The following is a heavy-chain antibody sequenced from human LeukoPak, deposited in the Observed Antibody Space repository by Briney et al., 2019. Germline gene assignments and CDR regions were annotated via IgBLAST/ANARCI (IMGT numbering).Heavy chain of an antibody. V-gene: IGHV3-48*02. CDR2: ISSGSSTI. CDR3: ARGLLYSGTYVDY. J-gene: IGHJ4*02. D-gene: IGHD1-26*01. Sequence: GGSLRLSCAASGFSFNTYSMNWVRQAPGKGLEWVSYISSGSSTIYYADSVKGRFTISRDNAKTSLYLQMNTLRDEDTAVYYCARGLLYSGTYVDYWGQGTLVTVSS. CDR1: GFSFNTYS.